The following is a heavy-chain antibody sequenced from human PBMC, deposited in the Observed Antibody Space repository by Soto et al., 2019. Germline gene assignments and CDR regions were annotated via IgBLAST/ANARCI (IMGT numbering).Heavy chain of an antibody. J-gene: IGHJ4*02. Sequence: VASVKVSCKASVYTFTSYAIHWVRQAPGQRLEWMGWINAGNGNTKYSQKFQGRVTITRDTSASTAYMELSSLRSEDTAVYYCARDLGGWPDYWGQGTLVTVSS. D-gene: IGHD2-15*01. CDR3: ARDLGGWPDY. CDR2: INAGNGNT. CDR1: VYTFTSYA. V-gene: IGHV1-3*01.